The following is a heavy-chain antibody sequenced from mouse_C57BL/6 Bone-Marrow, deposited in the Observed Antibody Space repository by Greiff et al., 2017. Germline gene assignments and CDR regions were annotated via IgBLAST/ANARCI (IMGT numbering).Heavy chain of an antibody. Sequence: VHLVESGAELARPGASVKLSCKASGYTFTSYGISWVKQRTGQGLEWIGEIYPRSGNTYYNEKFKGKATLTADKSSSTAYMELRSLTSEDSAVYFCAAWPTIVTYFDYWGQGTTLTVSS. CDR3: AAWPTIVTYFDY. CDR1: GYTFTSYG. CDR2: IYPRSGNT. D-gene: IGHD2-5*01. J-gene: IGHJ2*01. V-gene: IGHV1-81*01.